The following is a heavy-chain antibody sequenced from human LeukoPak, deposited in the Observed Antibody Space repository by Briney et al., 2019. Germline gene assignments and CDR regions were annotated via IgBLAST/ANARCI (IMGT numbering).Heavy chain of an antibody. CDR3: ARARVVGATKYYFDY. J-gene: IGHJ4*02. CDR2: ISYDGSNK. V-gene: IGHV3-30*03. CDR1: GFTFSSYG. D-gene: IGHD1-26*01. Sequence: GRSLRLSCAASGFTFSSYGMHWVRQAPGKGLEWVAVISYDGSNKYYADSVKGRFTISRDNSKNTLYLQMNSLRAEDTAVYYCARARVVGATKYYFDYWGQGTLVTVSS.